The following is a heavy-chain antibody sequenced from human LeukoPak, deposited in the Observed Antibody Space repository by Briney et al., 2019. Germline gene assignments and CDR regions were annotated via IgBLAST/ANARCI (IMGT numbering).Heavy chain of an antibody. CDR3: ARVAGGYYYYYGMDV. J-gene: IGHJ6*04. CDR2: IYYSGST. Sequence: SETLSLTCTVSGGSVSSGSYYWSWIRQPPGKGLEWIGYIYYSGSTNYKPSLKSRVTISVDTSKNQFSLKLSSVTAADTAVYYCARVAGGYYYYYGMDVWGKGTTVTVSS. V-gene: IGHV4-61*01. D-gene: IGHD6-13*01. CDR1: GGSVSSGSYY.